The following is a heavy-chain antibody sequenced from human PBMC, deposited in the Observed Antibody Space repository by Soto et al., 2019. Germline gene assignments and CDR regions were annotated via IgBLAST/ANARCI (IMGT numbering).Heavy chain of an antibody. Sequence: EVQLLESGGGLVQPGGSLRLSCAASGFTFRTYAMRWVRQAPGKGLEWVSAISPSGSNTYYADSVKGRFTISGDNSKNTLYLQINNLGAEDTAVYYCAKVPPDSYYMDVWGKGTTVAVSS. CDR2: ISPSGSNT. CDR1: GFTFRTYA. CDR3: AKVPPDSYYMDV. J-gene: IGHJ6*03. V-gene: IGHV3-23*01.